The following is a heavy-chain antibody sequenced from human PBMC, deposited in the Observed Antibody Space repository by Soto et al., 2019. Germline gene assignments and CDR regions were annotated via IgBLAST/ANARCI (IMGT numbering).Heavy chain of an antibody. CDR2: INPNSGGT. D-gene: IGHD2-2*02. CDR3: ASEDIVVAPVVIAVRAFDV. V-gene: IGHV1-2*02. J-gene: IGHJ3*01. CDR1: GYTFTGNY. Sequence: ASVKVSCKASGYTFTGNYMHWVRQAPGQGLEWMGWINPNSGGTNYAQKFQGRVTMTRDTSISTAYMELSRLRSDDTAVYYCASEDIVVAPVVIAVRAFDVWGQGTMVTVSS.